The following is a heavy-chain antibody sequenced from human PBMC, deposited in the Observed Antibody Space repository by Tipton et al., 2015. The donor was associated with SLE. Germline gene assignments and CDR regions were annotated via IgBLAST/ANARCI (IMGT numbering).Heavy chain of an antibody. Sequence: TLSLTCTVSGDSISSSSYFWGWVRQPPGKGLEWIATIYSSGSTYYNPSLKSRVTISVDTSKNQFSLKLTSVTAADTAVYYCARRALRSGWHFDLWGRGTLVAVSS. CDR2: IYSSGST. J-gene: IGHJ2*01. CDR3: ARRALRSGWHFDL. CDR1: GDSISSSSYF. V-gene: IGHV4-39*01.